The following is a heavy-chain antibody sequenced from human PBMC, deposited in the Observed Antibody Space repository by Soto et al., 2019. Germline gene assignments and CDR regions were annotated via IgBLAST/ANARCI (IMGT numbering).Heavy chain of an antibody. CDR3: ASPLGY. J-gene: IGHJ4*02. V-gene: IGHV4-4*07. CDR1: GASINSDY. CDR2: IYTSGST. Sequence: ETLSLTCPVSGASINSDYWSWIRQPAGKGLEWIGRIYTSGSTNYNPSLKSRVTMSVDTSKNQFSLKLSSVTAADAAVYYRASPLGYWGQGTLVTVSS.